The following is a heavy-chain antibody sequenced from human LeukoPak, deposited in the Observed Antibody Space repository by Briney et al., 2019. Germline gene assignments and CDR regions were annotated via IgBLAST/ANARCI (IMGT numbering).Heavy chain of an antibody. CDR3: AREGTHIVVVPAAMHHYYYYMDV. CDR1: GFTFSSYS. V-gene: IGHV3-21*01. D-gene: IGHD2-2*01. J-gene: IGHJ6*03. Sequence: PGGSLRLSCAASGFTFSSYSMNWVRQAPGKGLEWVSSISSSSSYIYYADSVKGRFTISRDNAKNSLYLQMNSLRAEDTAVYYCAREGTHIVVVPAAMHHYYYYMDVWGKGTTVTVSS. CDR2: ISSSSSYI.